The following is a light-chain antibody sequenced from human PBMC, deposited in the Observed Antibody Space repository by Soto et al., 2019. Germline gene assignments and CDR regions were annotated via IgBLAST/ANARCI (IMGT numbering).Light chain of an antibody. CDR1: QSVSSSY. V-gene: IGKV3-20*01. J-gene: IGKJ5*01. Sequence: EIVLTQSPGTLSLSPGDRVTLSCRASQSVSSSYLAWYQQKPGQPPRLLIYGASSRATGIPDRFSGSGSGTDFTLTISRLEPDDFAVYYRQQYGSFITFGQGTRLEIK. CDR2: GAS. CDR3: QQYGSFIT.